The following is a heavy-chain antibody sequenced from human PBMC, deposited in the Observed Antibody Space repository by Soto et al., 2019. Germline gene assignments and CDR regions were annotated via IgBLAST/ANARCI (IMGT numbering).Heavy chain of an antibody. CDR2: INAGNGNT. Sequence: GASVKVSCKASGYTFTSYAMHWVRQAPGQRLEWMGWINAGNGNTKYSQKFQGRVTMTRDTSTSTVYMELGSLRSEDTAVYYCAGDLYCTNGVCSQPRYWGQGTLVTVSS. CDR1: GYTFTSYA. J-gene: IGHJ4*02. D-gene: IGHD2-8*01. CDR3: AGDLYCTNGVCSQPRY. V-gene: IGHV1-3*01.